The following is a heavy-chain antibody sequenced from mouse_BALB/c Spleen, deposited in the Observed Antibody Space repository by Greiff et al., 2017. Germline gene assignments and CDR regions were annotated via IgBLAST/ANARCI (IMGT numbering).Heavy chain of an antibody. CDR1: GFAFSSYD. D-gene: IGHD3-1*01. CDR3: ARQTGGYDYFDY. Sequence: EVKLMESGGGLVKPGGSLKLSCAASGFAFSSYDMSWVRQTPEKRLEWVAYISSGGGSTYYPDTVKGRFTISRDNAKNTLYLQMSSLKSEDTAMYYCARQTGGYDYFDYWGQGTTLTVSS. J-gene: IGHJ2*01. V-gene: IGHV5-12-1*01. CDR2: ISSGGGST.